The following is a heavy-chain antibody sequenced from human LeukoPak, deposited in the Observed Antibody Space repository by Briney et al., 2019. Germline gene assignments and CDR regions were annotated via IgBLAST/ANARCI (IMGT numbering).Heavy chain of an antibody. CDR1: PYTFNKYY. J-gene: IGHJ5*02. Sequence: ASVKVSCKASPYTFNKYYIHWVRQAPGQGLEWMGVINPSGRSASYAQGFQGRVTMTRDTSTSTVYMGLSSLRSEDTAVYYCARDSVELERRNWFDPWGQGTLVTVSS. V-gene: IGHV1-46*02. CDR2: INPSGRSA. CDR3: ARDSVELERRNWFDP. D-gene: IGHD1-1*01.